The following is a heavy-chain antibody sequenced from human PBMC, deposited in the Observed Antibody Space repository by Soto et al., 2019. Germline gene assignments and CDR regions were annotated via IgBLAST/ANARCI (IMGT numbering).Heavy chain of an antibody. V-gene: IGHV3-30*18. Sequence: QVQLVGSGGGVVQPGRSLRFSWAASGFTFSSYGMHWVRQAPGKGLEWVAVISYDGSNKYYADSVKGRFTISRDNSKNTLYLQMNSLRAEDTAVYYCAEDHGGTLDYWGQGTLVTVSS. D-gene: IGHD2-15*01. CDR3: AEDHGGTLDY. CDR2: ISYDGSNK. CDR1: GFTFSSYG. J-gene: IGHJ4*02.